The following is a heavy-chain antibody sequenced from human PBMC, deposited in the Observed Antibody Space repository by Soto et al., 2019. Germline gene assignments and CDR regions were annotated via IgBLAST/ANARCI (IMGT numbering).Heavy chain of an antibody. Sequence: LSLTCAVYGGSFSGYYWSWIRQPPGKGLEWIGEINHSGSTNYNPSLKSRVTISVDTSKNQFSLKLSSVTAADTAVYYCARGRGGPYDFWSGYYSGYYYYYGMDVWGQGTTVTVYS. D-gene: IGHD3-3*01. CDR3: ARGRGGPYDFWSGYYSGYYYYYGMDV. CDR1: GGSFSGYY. V-gene: IGHV4-34*01. J-gene: IGHJ6*02. CDR2: INHSGST.